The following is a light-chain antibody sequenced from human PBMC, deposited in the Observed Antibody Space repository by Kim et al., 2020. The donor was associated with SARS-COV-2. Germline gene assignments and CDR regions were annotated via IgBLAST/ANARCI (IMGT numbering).Light chain of an antibody. CDR1: SGYSNYS. V-gene: IGLV9-49*01. J-gene: IGLJ1*01. CDR2: VATVGIVG. Sequence: CTLSSGYSNYSVNCYQQRPGKGPRFVVRVATVGIVGSKGDGIPVRFSVFGSGLNRYLTIKNIQEEDESDYHCGADHGSGSNFVYVFGTGTKVTVL. CDR3: GADHGSGSNFVYV.